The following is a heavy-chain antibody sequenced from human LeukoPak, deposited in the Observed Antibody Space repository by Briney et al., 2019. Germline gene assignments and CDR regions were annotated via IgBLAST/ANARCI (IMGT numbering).Heavy chain of an antibody. CDR1: GFTFSDRY. D-gene: IGHD3-10*01. CDR3: ARAHYYFGSRHPYYFDS. Sequence: GGSLRLSCAASGFTFSDRYMSWIRQAPGKGLEWISYISTGDTAIFYADSVKGRFTISRDNAKDSLYLQMSSLRAEDTAVYYCARAHYYFGSRHPYYFDSWGQGTLVTVSS. V-gene: IGHV3-11*01. J-gene: IGHJ4*02. CDR2: ISTGDTAI.